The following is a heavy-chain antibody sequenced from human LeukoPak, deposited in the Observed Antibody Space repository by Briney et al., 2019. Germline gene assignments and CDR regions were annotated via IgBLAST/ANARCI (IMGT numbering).Heavy chain of an antibody. D-gene: IGHD3-10*01. Sequence: GGSLRLSCAASGFTFSSYNMIWVRQAPGKGLEWVSYISSSRGIKYYADSVKGRFTISRDNAKNSLFLQMNSLRAQDTAVYYCARELHDYYYMDVWGKGTTITVSS. V-gene: IGHV3-48*01. CDR1: GFTFSSYN. CDR2: ISSSRGIK. CDR3: ARELHDYYYMDV. J-gene: IGHJ6*03.